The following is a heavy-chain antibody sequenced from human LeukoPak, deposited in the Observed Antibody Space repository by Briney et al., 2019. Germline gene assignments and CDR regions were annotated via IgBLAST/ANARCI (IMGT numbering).Heavy chain of an antibody. V-gene: IGHV4-34*01. CDR1: GGSFSGYY. CDR2: INHSGST. J-gene: IGHJ5*02. CDR3: ARGVRGITGILQPFDP. D-gene: IGHD1-20*01. Sequence: SETLSLTCAVYGGSFSGYYWSWIRQPPGKGPEWIGEINHSGSTNYNPSPKSRVTISVDTSKNQFSLKLSSVTAADTAVYYCARGVRGITGILQPFDPWGQGTLVTVSS.